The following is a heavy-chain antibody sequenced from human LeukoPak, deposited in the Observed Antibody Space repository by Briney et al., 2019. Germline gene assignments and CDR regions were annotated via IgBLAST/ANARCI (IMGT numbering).Heavy chain of an antibody. Sequence: SQTLSLTCTVSGGSISSGSYYWSWIRQPAGKGLEWIGRIYTSGSTNYNPSLKSRVTISVDASKNQFSLKLGSVTAADTAVYYCAREESDWSSLGYFYHYMDVWGKGTTVTISS. D-gene: IGHD3-9*01. V-gene: IGHV4-61*02. J-gene: IGHJ6*03. CDR2: IYTSGST. CDR1: GGSISSGSYY. CDR3: AREESDWSSLGYFYHYMDV.